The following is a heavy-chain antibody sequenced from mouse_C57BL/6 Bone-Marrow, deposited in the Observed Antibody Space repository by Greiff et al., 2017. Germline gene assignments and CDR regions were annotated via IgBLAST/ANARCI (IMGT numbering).Heavy chain of an antibody. CDR1: GYSITSGYY. J-gene: IGHJ3*01. CDR2: ISYDGSN. CDR3: ARGRLPLFAY. V-gene: IGHV3-6*01. Sequence: EVQLVESGPGLVKPSQSLSLTCSVTGYSITSGYYWNWIRQFPGNKLEWMGYISYDGSNNYNPSLKNRISITRDTSKNQFFLKLNSVTTEDTATYYCARGRLPLFAYWGQGTLVTVSA. D-gene: IGHD2-4*01.